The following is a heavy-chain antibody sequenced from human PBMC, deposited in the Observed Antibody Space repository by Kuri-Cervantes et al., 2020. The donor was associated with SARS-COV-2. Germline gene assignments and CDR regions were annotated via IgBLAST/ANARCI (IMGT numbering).Heavy chain of an antibody. D-gene: IGHD3-22*01. CDR2: ISGSGGST. CDR1: GFTFSSYA. J-gene: IGHJ4*02. V-gene: IGHV3-23*01. Sequence: GESLKISCAASGFTFSSYAMSWVRQAPGKGLEWVSAISGSGGSTYYADSVKGRFTISRDNAKNSLSLQVNSLRADDTAVYYCARDSYYYDGSSYYYSKGFDFWGQGTLVTVSS. CDR3: ARDSYYYDGSSYYYSKGFDF.